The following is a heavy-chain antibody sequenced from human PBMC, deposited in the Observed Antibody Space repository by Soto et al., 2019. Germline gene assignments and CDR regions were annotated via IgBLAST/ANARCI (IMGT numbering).Heavy chain of an antibody. CDR3: ARGLGYSGSYYFDY. CDR2: IKQDGSEK. V-gene: IGHV3-7*05. CDR1: GFTFSSYW. D-gene: IGHD1-26*01. J-gene: IGHJ4*02. Sequence: GGSLRLSCAASGFTFSSYWMSWVRQAPGKGLEWVANIKQDGSEKYYVDSVKGRFTISRDNAKNSLYLQMNSLRAEDTAVYYCARGLGYSGSYYFDYWGQGTLVTVSS.